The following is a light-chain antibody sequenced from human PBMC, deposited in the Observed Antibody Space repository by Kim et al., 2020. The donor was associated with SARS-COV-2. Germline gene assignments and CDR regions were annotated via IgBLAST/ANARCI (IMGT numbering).Light chain of an antibody. CDR2: QDN. J-gene: IGLJ2*01. V-gene: IGLV3-1*01. Sequence: GDKYVCWYQQKPGQSPVLVIYQDNKRPSGIPERFSGSNSGNTATLTISGTQAMDEADYYCQAWNTSAWVFGGGTKLTVL. CDR1: GDKY. CDR3: QAWNTSAWV.